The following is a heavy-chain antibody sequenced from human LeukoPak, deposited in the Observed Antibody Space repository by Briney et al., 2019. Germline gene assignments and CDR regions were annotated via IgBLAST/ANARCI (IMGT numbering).Heavy chain of an antibody. CDR1: GFTFSSYW. D-gene: IGHD2/OR15-2a*01. CDR3: AGNRAGWFDP. J-gene: IGHJ5*02. CDR2: INTDGSTT. V-gene: IGHV3-74*01. Sequence: PGGSLRLSCAASGFTFSSYWMHWVRQAPGKELVWVSRINTDGSTTTYADSVKGRFTISRDNAKNTLYLQMNSLRAEDTAVYYCAGNRAGWFDPWGQGTLVTVSS.